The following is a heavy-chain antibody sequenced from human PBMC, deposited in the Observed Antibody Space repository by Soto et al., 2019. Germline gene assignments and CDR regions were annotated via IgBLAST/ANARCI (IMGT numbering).Heavy chain of an antibody. CDR3: ARRWG. D-gene: IGHD1-26*01. J-gene: IGHJ3*01. CDR1: GFIVSSNY. V-gene: IGHV3-66*01. CDR2: IYSGGTT. Sequence: EVQLVESGGGLVQPGGSLRLSCAASGFIVSSNYMSWVRQAPGQGPEWVALIYSGGTTHYAESVKGRFTISRDKSKTTLYLQMNSLRGEDTAVYYCARRWGWGHGTMVTVSS.